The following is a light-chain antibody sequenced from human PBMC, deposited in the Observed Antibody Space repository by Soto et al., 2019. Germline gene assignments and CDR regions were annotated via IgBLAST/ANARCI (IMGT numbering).Light chain of an antibody. J-gene: IGLJ1*01. V-gene: IGLV2-14*01. CDR1: SSDVGGYNY. CDR2: EVN. Sequence: QSALTQPASVSGSPGQSITISCTGTSSDVGGYNYVSWYQQHPGNAPRLMIYEVNNRPSGVPNRFSGSKSGNTASLTISGLQAEDEADYYCSSKTSSRTPFVFXTWTKVTVL. CDR3: SSKTSSRTPFV.